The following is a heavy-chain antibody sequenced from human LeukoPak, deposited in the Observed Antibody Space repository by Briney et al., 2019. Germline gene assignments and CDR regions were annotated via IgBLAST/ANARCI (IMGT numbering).Heavy chain of an antibody. CDR1: GDSIRSETYF. CDR3: ARDTSAAGNIDS. J-gene: IGHJ4*02. CDR2: IYYSGRI. V-gene: IGHV4-31*03. D-gene: IGHD6-25*01. Sequence: SQTLSLTCTVSGDSIRSETYFWTWIRQHPGKGLEWMGYIYYSGRIYYNPSLKSRVTISLDTSKSQFSLKLDSVTAADTAVYFCARDTSAAGNIDSWGQGTLVTVSS.